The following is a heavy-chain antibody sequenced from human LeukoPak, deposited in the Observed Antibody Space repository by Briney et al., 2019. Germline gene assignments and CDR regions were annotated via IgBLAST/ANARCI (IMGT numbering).Heavy chain of an antibody. CDR2: IGTSTNYI. J-gene: IGHJ4*02. CDR3: ARLPADY. CDR1: GFTFSSYA. Sequence: PGRSLRLSCAASGFTFSSYAMHWVRQAPGKGLEWVSSIGTSTNYIYYADSVKGRFTISRDNAKNSLYLQMNSLRAEDTAVYYCARLPADYWGQGTLVTVSS. V-gene: IGHV3-21*01.